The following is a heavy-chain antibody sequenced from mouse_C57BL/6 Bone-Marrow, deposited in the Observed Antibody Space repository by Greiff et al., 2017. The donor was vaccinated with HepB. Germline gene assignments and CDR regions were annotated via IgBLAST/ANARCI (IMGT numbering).Heavy chain of an antibody. Sequence: QVQLQQPGAELVKPGASVKVSCKASGYTFTSYWMHWVKQRPGQGLEWIGRIHPSDSDTNYNQKFKGKATLTVDKSSSTAYMPLSSLTSEDSAVYYCAIGDSYWYFDVWGTGTTVTVSS. J-gene: IGHJ1*03. V-gene: IGHV1-74*01. CDR1: GYTFTSYW. CDR2: IHPSDSDT. CDR3: AIGDSYWYFDV.